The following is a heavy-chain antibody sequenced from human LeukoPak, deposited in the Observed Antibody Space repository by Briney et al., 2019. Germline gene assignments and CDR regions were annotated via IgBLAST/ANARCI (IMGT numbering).Heavy chain of an antibody. D-gene: IGHD3-10*01. V-gene: IGHV3-66*01. Sequence: GGSLRLSCAASEFTVSSDYMNWVRQAQGKGLEWVSVIYSGGSTYYADSVKGRFTISRDNSENTLYLQMNSLRAEDTAVYYCARGGSGTYFAFDIWGQGTMVTVSS. CDR3: ARGGSGTYFAFDI. CDR2: IYSGGST. CDR1: EFTVSSDY. J-gene: IGHJ3*02.